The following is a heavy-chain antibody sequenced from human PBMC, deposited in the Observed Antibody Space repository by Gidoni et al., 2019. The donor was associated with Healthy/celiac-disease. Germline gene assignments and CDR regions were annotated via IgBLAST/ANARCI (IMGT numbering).Heavy chain of an antibody. CDR3: ARVGYCSGGSCYPRSYFFDY. V-gene: IGHV4-59*01. J-gene: IGHJ4*02. Sequence: QVQLQESGPGLVTPSETLSLTCTVHGGSISSYYWSWIRQPPGKGLEWIGYIYYSGSTNYNPSLKSRVTITVDTSKNQFSLKLSSVTAADTAVYYCARVGYCSGGSCYPRSYFFDYWGQGTLVTVSS. D-gene: IGHD2-15*01. CDR1: GGSISSYY. CDR2: IYYSGST.